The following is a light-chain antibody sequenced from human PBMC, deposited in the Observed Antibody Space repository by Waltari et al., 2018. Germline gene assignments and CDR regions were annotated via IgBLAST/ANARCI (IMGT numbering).Light chain of an antibody. CDR2: DFD. J-gene: IGLJ2*01. CDR1: NSDVGASNY. CDR3: CSYAGRYTSV. Sequence: QSALTQPRSVSGSPGPSVTLSCPGTNSDVGASNYVSWYQQRPGKAPKLVIYDFDKRPSGVPDRFSGSKAGNTASLTISGLQTDDEADYYCCSYAGRYTSVFGGGTKVTVL. V-gene: IGLV2-11*01.